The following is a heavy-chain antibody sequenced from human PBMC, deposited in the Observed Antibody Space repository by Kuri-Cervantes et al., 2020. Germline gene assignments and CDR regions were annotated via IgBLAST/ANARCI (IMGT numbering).Heavy chain of an antibody. CDR3: ARVGFDGLWFGELAHFDY. Sequence: SETLSLTCAVYGGSFSGYYWSWIRQPPGKGLEWIGEINHSGSTNYVPSLKSRVTMSVDPSKNQSSLKVTSVTAADTAVYYCARVGFDGLWFGELAHFDYWGQGSLVTVSS. J-gene: IGHJ4*02. CDR1: GGSFSGYY. D-gene: IGHD3-10*01. V-gene: IGHV4-34*01. CDR2: INHSGST.